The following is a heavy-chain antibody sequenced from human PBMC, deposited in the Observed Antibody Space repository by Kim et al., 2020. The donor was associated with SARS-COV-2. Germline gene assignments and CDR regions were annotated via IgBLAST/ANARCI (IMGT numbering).Heavy chain of an antibody. V-gene: IGHV3-23*01. J-gene: IGHJ4*02. Sequence: GGSLRLSCAASGFTFSSDAMSWVRQAPGKGLEWVSAISGSGGGTYYADAAHGRFTISRENSDNTLYLQMHSMRVKAKAAAYCSKASTIAAAGIQWGQGT. CDR2: ISGSGGGT. CDR3: SKASTIAAAGIQ. D-gene: IGHD6-13*01. CDR1: GFTFSSDA.